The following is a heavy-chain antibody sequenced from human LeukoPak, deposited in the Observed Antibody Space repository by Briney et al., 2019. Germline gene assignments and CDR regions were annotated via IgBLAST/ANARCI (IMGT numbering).Heavy chain of an antibody. CDR1: GYTFTDYD. J-gene: IGHJ3*02. V-gene: IGHV1-8*02. Sequence: ASVTVSCKASGYTFTDYDLNWVRQASGQGLEWMGWMNPETEITEYAQKFQGRVTMTRDTSISTAYMELSGLTSEDTAVYFCATSSGLTTHDAFDIRGQGTKVTVSS. D-gene: IGHD3/OR15-3a*01. CDR2: MNPETEIT. CDR3: ATSSGLTTHDAFDI.